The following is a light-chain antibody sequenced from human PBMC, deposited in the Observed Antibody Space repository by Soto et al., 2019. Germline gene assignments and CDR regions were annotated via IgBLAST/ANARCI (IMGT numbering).Light chain of an antibody. CDR3: SSYTSSSTGV. Sequence: QSALTQPASVSGSPGQSITISCTGTSSDVGGYNYVSWYQQHPGKAPKLMIYEVSNRPSGVSNRFSGSNSGNTASLTISGLQAEDEADYYCSSYTSSSTGVFGGGTKLTVL. J-gene: IGLJ2*01. V-gene: IGLV2-14*01. CDR2: EVS. CDR1: SSDVGGYNY.